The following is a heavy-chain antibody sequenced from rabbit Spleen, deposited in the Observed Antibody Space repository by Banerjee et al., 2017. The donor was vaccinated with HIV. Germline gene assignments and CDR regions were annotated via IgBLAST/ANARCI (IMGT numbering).Heavy chain of an antibody. CDR1: GFSFSSNW. J-gene: IGHJ2*01. V-gene: IGHV1S45*01. CDR3: ARNYVNVFDP. Sequence: LEESGGGLVTPGGALTLTCTVSGFSFSSNWICWVRQAPGKGLEWIACIDTSDGDTDYANWPKGRFTISKASSTTVTLQMTSLTAADTATYFCARNYVNVFDPWGPGTLVTVS. D-gene: IGHD1-1*01. CDR2: IDTSDGDT.